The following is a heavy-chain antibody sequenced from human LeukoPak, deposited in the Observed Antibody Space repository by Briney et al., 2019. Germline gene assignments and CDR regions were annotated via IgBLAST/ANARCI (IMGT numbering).Heavy chain of an antibody. CDR3: ARLLPNTLPGLPYNYHYLDV. V-gene: IGHV4-59*01. Sequence: PSESLSLTCTVSGGSMIRYYWGWLRQPPGKGLAWIGYIYYTGTTLFDPSLSSRVSMSVDTSRNQFSLRLNSVTAADTAVYYCARLLPNTLPGLPYNYHYLDVWGKGTTVTVSS. J-gene: IGHJ6*03. D-gene: IGHD2-15*01. CDR1: GGSMIRYY. CDR2: IYYTGTT.